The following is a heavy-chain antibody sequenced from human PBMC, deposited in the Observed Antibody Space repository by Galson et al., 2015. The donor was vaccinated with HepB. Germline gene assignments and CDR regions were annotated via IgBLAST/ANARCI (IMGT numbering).Heavy chain of an antibody. CDR2: INPNSGGT. Sequence: SVKVSCKASGYTFTGYYMHWVRQAPGQGLEWMGWINPNSGGTNYAQKFQGWVTMTRDTSISTAYMELSRLRSDDTAVYYCARASRIAAAGHFDYWGQGTLLTVSS. J-gene: IGHJ4*02. D-gene: IGHD6-13*01. CDR1: GYTFTGYY. CDR3: ARASRIAAAGHFDY. V-gene: IGHV1-2*04.